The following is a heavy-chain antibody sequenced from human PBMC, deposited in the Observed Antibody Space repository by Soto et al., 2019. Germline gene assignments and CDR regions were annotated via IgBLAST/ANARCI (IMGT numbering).Heavy chain of an antibody. CDR1: GFTFSSYA. CDR3: AQRGRGWSHYFAY. Sequence: PGGSLRLSCAASGFTFSSYAMSWVRQAPGKGLEWVSAISGSGGSTYYADSVKGRFTISRDNSKNTLYLQMNSLRAEDTAVYYCAQRGRGWSHYFAYWGQGTLDTVSS. J-gene: IGHJ4*02. D-gene: IGHD3-16*01. CDR2: ISGSGGST. V-gene: IGHV3-23*01.